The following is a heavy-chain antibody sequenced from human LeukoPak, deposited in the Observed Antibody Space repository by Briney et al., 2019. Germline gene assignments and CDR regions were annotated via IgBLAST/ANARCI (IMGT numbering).Heavy chain of an antibody. D-gene: IGHD4-17*01. J-gene: IGHJ3*02. CDR2: IIPIFGTA. CDR1: GGTFSSYA. V-gene: IGHV1-69*13. CDR3: AGGYHPTVTTTDDAFDT. Sequence: AASVKVSCKASGGTFSSYAISWVRQAPGQGLEWMGGIIPIFGTANYAQKFQGRVTITADESTSTAYMELSSLRSEDTAVYYCAGGYHPTVTTTDDAFDTWGQGTMVTVSS.